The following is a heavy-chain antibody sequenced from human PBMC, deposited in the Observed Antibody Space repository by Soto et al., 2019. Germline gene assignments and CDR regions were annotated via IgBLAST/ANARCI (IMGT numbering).Heavy chain of an antibody. V-gene: IGHV1-69*02. CDR2: IIPILGIA. J-gene: IGHJ4*02. D-gene: IGHD2-15*01. CDR3: ARSKRCYCSGGSCYSSDCGFDY. Sequence: GASVKVSCKASGGTFSSYTISWVRQAPGQGLEWMGRIIPILGIANYAQKFQGRVTITADKSTSTAYMELSSLRSEDTAVYYCARSKRCYCSGGSCYSSDCGFDYWGQGTLVTVSS. CDR1: GGTFSSYT.